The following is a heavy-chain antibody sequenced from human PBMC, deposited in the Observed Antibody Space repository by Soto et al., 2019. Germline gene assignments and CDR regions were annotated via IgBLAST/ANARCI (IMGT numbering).Heavy chain of an antibody. V-gene: IGHV3-64*01. CDR2: INPNGDRT. J-gene: IGHJ5*02. CDR1: GFTFSLYA. Sequence: EVHLVESGGGLVQPGGFLRLSCAASGFTFSLYAMHWVRQAPGKGLEYVSAINPNGDRTYYANSVKGRFTISRDNSKSTLYLQMGSLRVEDMAVYYCASAGSGYDHWGQGTPVTVSS. D-gene: IGHD5-12*01. CDR3: ASAGSGYDH.